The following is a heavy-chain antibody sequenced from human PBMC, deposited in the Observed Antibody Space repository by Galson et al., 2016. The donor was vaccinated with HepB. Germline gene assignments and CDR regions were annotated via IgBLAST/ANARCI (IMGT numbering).Heavy chain of an antibody. D-gene: IGHD3-10*01. CDR1: GLTFISYN. CDR3: ARVDGFGEPLYFDY. CDR2: ASSDGSRK. V-gene: IGHV3-30-3*01. J-gene: IGHJ4*02. Sequence: SLRLSCAVSGLTFISYNMNWVRQAPGKGLEWVAVASSDGSRKYYADSVKGRFTISRDNSKNTLYLQMNSLRAEDTAVYYCARVDGFGEPLYFDYWGQGTLVTVSS.